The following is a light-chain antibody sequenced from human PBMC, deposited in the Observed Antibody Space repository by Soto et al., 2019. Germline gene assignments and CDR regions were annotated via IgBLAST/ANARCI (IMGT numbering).Light chain of an antibody. Sequence: QSALTQPASVSASPGQSITISCTGTSSDIGAYNYVSWYQQHPGKAPQLMIYDVSYRPSGISSRFSGSKSGNTASLTISGLQADGDADYYCASYTSARIRVFGGGTKLTVL. CDR3: ASYTSARIRV. J-gene: IGLJ2*01. CDR2: DVS. CDR1: SSDIGAYNY. V-gene: IGLV2-14*01.